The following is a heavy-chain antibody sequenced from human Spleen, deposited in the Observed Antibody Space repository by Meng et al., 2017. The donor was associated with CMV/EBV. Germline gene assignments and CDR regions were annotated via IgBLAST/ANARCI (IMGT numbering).Heavy chain of an antibody. CDR2: INYRGTT. Sequence: GSLRLSCTISGNSISRCFWSWIRQSPGKGLEWTGYINYRGTTNYNPSLKSRVTMSVDTSKHQFSLMLSSVTAADAAVYYCARGDYYDSNSSQVALDIWGQGARVTVSS. CDR1: GNSISRCF. CDR3: ARGDYYDSNSSQVALDI. J-gene: IGHJ3*02. D-gene: IGHD3-22*01. V-gene: IGHV4-59*01.